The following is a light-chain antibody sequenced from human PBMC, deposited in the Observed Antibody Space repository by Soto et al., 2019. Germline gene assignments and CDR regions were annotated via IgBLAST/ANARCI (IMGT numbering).Light chain of an antibody. Sequence: QSALTQPASVSGSPGQSITISCTGTSSDVGSYNLVSWYQQHPGKAPKLMIYEGSKRPSGVSNRFSGSKSGNTASLTISGLQAEDEADYYCCSYAGSSTWVFGGGTKPPS. CDR2: EGS. CDR1: SSDVGSYNL. CDR3: CSYAGSSTWV. J-gene: IGLJ2*01. V-gene: IGLV2-23*01.